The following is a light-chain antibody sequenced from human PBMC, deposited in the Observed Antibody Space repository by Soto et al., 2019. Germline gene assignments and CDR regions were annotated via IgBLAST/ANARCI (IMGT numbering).Light chain of an antibody. J-gene: IGLJ3*02. Sequence: QSVLTQPPSVSGAPGQRVTISCTGSSSNIGAGYGVHWYQQAPGAVPKLIIYGNNNRPSGVPDRISGSKSGTSVTLAITGLQADDEADYYCQSYDNNLNGGVFGVGTTLTVL. CDR1: SSNIGAGYG. V-gene: IGLV1-40*01. CDR2: GNN. CDR3: QSYDNNLNGGV.